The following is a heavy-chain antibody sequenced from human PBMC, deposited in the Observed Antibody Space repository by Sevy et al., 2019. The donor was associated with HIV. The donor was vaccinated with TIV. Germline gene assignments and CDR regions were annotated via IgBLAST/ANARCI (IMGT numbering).Heavy chain of an antibody. CDR2: INSDGSST. V-gene: IGHV3-74*03. J-gene: IGHJ5*02. D-gene: IGHD2-21*02. CDR1: GFTFDSYW. Sequence: GGSLRLSCVASGFTFDSYWMHWVRQDPGKGLVWVSCINSDGSSTKYADFVKGRFTISRDNAKNILYLEMNSLRGEDTALYYGARRFGDYRVGFDPWGQGTRVTVSS. CDR3: ARRFGDYRVGFDP.